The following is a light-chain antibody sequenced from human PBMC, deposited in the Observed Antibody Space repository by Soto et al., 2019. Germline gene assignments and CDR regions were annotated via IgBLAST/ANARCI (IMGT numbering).Light chain of an antibody. CDR1: QTVTSRN. Sequence: EIVLTQSPGTLSLSPGERATLSCRASQTVTSRNLAWYQQKPGQAPRLLSYGASRRTTGIPDRISGSGYGTDFTLTICTLEPEDCAVFYCQQYGSSPRTFGQGTKVEIK. V-gene: IGKV3-20*01. CDR2: GAS. J-gene: IGKJ1*01. CDR3: QQYGSSPRT.